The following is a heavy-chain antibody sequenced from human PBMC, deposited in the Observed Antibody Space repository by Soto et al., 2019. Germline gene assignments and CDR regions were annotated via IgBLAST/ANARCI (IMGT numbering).Heavy chain of an antibody. Sequence: SVKVSCKASGFTFTSSAVQWVRQARGQRLEWIGWIVVGSGNTNYAQKFQERVTITRDMSTSTAYMELSSLRSDDTAVYYCARDGYSSGWWGDAFDIWGQGIMVTVS. CDR3: ARDGYSSGWWGDAFDI. D-gene: IGHD6-19*01. CDR1: GFTFTSSA. J-gene: IGHJ3*02. V-gene: IGHV1-58*01. CDR2: IVVGSGNT.